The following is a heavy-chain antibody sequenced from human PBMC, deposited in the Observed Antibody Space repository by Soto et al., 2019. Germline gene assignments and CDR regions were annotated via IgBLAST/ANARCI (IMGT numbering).Heavy chain of an antibody. D-gene: IGHD2-15*01. Sequence: PGGSLRLSCAASGFTFSSYWMHWVRQAPGKGLVWVSRINSDGSSTSYADSVKGRFTISRDNAKNTLYLQMNSLRAEDTAVYYCARVRGYCSGGSCPYGMDVWGQGPTVTVSS. CDR3: ARVRGYCSGGSCPYGMDV. CDR1: GFTFSSYW. V-gene: IGHV3-74*01. J-gene: IGHJ6*02. CDR2: INSDGSST.